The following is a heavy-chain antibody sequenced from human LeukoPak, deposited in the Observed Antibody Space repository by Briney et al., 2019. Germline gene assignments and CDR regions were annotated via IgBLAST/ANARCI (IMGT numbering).Heavy chain of an antibody. Sequence: PGGSLRLSCAASGFTFSSYAMSWVRQAPGQGLEWVSAISGSGGSTYYADSVKGRFTISRDNSKNTLYLQMNSLRAEDTAVYYCASPMIVVVITWDPDAFDIWGQGTMVTVSS. J-gene: IGHJ3*02. CDR1: GFTFSSYA. D-gene: IGHD3-22*01. CDR2: ISGSGGST. CDR3: ASPMIVVVITWDPDAFDI. V-gene: IGHV3-23*01.